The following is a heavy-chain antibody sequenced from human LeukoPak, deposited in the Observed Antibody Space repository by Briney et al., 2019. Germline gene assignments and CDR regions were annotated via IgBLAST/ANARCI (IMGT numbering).Heavy chain of an antibody. CDR1: GFTFSSYA. V-gene: IGHV3-23*01. J-gene: IGHJ4*02. D-gene: IGHD1-26*01. CDR2: ISGSGGST. Sequence: GRSLRLSCAASGFTFSSYAMSWVRQAPGKGLEWVSAISGSGGSTYYADSVKGRFTISRDNSKNTLYLQMNSLRAEDTAVYYCAAERELLNCFDYWGQGTLVTVSS. CDR3: AAERELLNCFDY.